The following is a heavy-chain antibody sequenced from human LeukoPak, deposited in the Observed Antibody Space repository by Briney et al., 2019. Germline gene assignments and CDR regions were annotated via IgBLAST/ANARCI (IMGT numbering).Heavy chain of an antibody. V-gene: IGHV3-33*01. Sequence: PGGSLRLSCAASGFTFSSYGMHWVRQAPGKGLEWVAVIWYDGSNKYYADSVKGRFTISRDNSKNTLYLQMNSLRAEDTAVYYCARLGGSGSYYSNQIHYYYYYGMDVWGQGTTVTVSS. CDR1: GFTFSSYG. J-gene: IGHJ6*02. CDR2: IWYDGSNK. CDR3: ARLGGSGSYYSNQIHYYYYYGMDV. D-gene: IGHD3-10*01.